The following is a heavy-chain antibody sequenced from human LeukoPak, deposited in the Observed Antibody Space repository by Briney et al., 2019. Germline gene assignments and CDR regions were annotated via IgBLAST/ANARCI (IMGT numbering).Heavy chain of an antibody. V-gene: IGHV4-39*07. J-gene: IGHJ4*02. Sequence: PSETLSLTCTVSGGSISSSNYYWGWIRQPPGKGLEWIGSIYYSGSTYCNPSLKSRVTISVDTSKNQFSLKLSSVTAADTAVYYCARGVEMATTFDYWGQGILVTVSS. D-gene: IGHD5-24*01. CDR1: GGSISSSNYY. CDR2: IYYSGST. CDR3: ARGVEMATTFDY.